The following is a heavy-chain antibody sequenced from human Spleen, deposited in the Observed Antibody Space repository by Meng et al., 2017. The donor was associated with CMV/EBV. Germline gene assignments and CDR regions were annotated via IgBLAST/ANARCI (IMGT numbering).Heavy chain of an antibody. V-gene: IGHV3-21*01. CDR1: FTFHSYI. Sequence: FTFHSYIFSLVRRAPGKGLEWVSFISINGSQTDYADAVKGRFTVSRDNAKRSLYLQMNSLRVEDTAVYYCARAPTTFCGGDCFSLGHWGQGTLVTVSS. CDR2: ISINGSQT. CDR3: ARAPTTFCGGDCFSLGH. D-gene: IGHD2-21*01. J-gene: IGHJ4*02.